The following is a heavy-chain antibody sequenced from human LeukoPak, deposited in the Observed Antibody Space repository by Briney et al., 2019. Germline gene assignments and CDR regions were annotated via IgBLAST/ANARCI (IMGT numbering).Heavy chain of an antibody. V-gene: IGHV4-34*01. Sequence: PSETLSLTCAVYGGSLSGYYWSWIRQPPGKGLEWIGEINHSGSTNYNPSLKSRVTISVDTSKNQFSLKLSSVTAADTAVYYCARGRHDYGYYGGQDYWGQGTLVTVSS. CDR2: INHSGST. J-gene: IGHJ4*02. D-gene: IGHD4-17*01. CDR3: ARGRHDYGYYGGQDY. CDR1: GGSLSGYY.